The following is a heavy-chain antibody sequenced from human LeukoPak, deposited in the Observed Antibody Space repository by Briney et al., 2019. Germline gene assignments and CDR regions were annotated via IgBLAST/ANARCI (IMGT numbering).Heavy chain of an antibody. D-gene: IGHD6-13*01. CDR1: GGSISSYY. V-gene: IGHV4-4*07. Sequence: SETLSLTCTVSGGSISSYYWSWIRQPAGKGLEWIGRIYTSGSTNYNPSLKSRVTISVDTSKNQFSLKLSSVTAADTAVYYCARRTGSSWMARFDPWGQGTLVTVSS. CDR3: ARRTGSSWMARFDP. J-gene: IGHJ5*02. CDR2: IYTSGST.